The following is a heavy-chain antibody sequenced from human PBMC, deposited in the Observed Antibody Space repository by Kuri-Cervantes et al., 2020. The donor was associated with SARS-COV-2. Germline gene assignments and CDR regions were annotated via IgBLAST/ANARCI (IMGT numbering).Heavy chain of an antibody. V-gene: IGHV4-34*01. Sequence: ESLKISCAASGFTFSSYSMNWIRQPPGKGLEWIGEINHSGSTNYNPSLKSRVTISVDTSKNQFSLKLSSVTAADTAVYYCARGGRIAVAGILLPLYYYGMDVWGQGTTVTVSS. CDR3: ARGGRIAVAGILLPLYYYGMDV. CDR2: INHSGST. J-gene: IGHJ6*02. D-gene: IGHD6-19*01. CDR1: GFTFSSYS.